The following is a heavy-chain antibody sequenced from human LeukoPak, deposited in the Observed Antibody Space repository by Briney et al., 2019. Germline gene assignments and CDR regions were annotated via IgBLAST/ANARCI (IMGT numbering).Heavy chain of an antibody. CDR1: GGSISSGDYY. CDR3: ARDGVGIGYFDY. D-gene: IGHD7-27*01. CDR2: IYYSGST. J-gene: IGHJ4*02. Sequence: SETLSLTCTVSGGSISSGDYYWSWIRQPPGKGLEWIGYIYYSGSTYYNPSLKGRVTISVDTSKNQFSLKLSSVTAADTAVYYCARDGVGIGYFDYWGQGTLVTVSS. V-gene: IGHV4-30-4*01.